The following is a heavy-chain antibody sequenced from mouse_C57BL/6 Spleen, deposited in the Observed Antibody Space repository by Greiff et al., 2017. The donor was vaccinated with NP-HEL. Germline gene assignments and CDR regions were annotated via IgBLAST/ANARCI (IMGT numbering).Heavy chain of an antibody. Sequence: EVQLQQSGAELVKPGASVKLSCTASGFNIKDYYMPWVKQRTEQGLEWIGRIDPEDGETKYAPTFQGKATITADTSSNTAYLQLSSLTSEDTAVYYCARSWDYYFDYWGQGTTLTVSS. CDR1: GFNIKDYY. D-gene: IGHD4-1*01. CDR3: ARSWDYYFDY. V-gene: IGHV14-2*01. J-gene: IGHJ2*01. CDR2: IDPEDGET.